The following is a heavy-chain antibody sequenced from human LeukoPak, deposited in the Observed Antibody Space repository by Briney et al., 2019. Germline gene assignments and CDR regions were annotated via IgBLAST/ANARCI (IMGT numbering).Heavy chain of an antibody. V-gene: IGHV3-9*03. J-gene: IGHJ4*02. Sequence: GGSLRLSCAAYGFNFNDYDINCVRHVPGKGLEWLSGINWNSVHIGYAHSVTGRFTIFRDNAQRSVHLQMFSLRPEDMGLYCCATSRPDRFIDSWGQGTMVTVST. CDR1: GFNFNDYD. D-gene: IGHD3-22*01. CDR3: ATSRPDRFIDS. CDR2: INWNSVHI.